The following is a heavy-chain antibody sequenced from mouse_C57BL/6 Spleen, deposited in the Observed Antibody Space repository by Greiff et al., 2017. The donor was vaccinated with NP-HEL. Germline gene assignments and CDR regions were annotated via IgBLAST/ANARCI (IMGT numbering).Heavy chain of an antibody. CDR1: GYTFTDYY. CDR3: ARSGYGSSYPAYWYFDV. V-gene: IGHV1-26*01. D-gene: IGHD1-1*01. Sequence: EVQLQQSGPELVKPGASVKISCKASGYTFTDYYMNWVKQSHGKSLEWIGDINPNNGGTSYNQKFKGKATLTVDKSSSTAYMELRSLTSEDSAVYYCARSGYGSSYPAYWYFDVWGTGTTVTVSS. CDR2: INPNNGGT. J-gene: IGHJ1*03.